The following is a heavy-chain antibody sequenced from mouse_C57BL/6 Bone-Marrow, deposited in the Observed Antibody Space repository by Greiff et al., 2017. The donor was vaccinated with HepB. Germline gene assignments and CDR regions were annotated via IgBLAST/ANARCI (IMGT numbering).Heavy chain of an antibody. CDR3: AICYGSSLYYFDY. CDR1: GYTFTSYW. D-gene: IGHD1-1*01. J-gene: IGHJ2*01. V-gene: IGHV1-55*01. Sequence: QVQLQQPGAELVKPGASVKTSCKASGYTFTSYWITWVKQRPGQGLEWIGDIYPGSGSTNYNEKFKSKATLTVDTSSSTAYMQLSSLTSEDSAVYYCAICYGSSLYYFDYWGQGTTLTVSS. CDR2: IYPGSGST.